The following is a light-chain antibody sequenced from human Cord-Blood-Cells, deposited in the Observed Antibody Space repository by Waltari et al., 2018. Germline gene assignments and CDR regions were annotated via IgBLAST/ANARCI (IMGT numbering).Light chain of an antibody. V-gene: IGLV2-23*01. CDR2: EGS. Sequence: QSALTQPASVSGSPGPPITISCTGTSSDVGTYNLVSWYQQHPGKAPKLMIYEGSKRPSGVSNRFSGSKSGNTASLTISGLQAEDEADDYCCSYAGSSTFVVFGGGTKLTVL. J-gene: IGLJ2*01. CDR1: SSDVGTYNL. CDR3: CSYAGSSTFVV.